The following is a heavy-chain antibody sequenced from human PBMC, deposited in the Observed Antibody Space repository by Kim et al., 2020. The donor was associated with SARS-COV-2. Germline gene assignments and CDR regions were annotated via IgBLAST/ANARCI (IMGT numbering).Heavy chain of an antibody. V-gene: IGHV3-7*01. CDR3: ARDLIFGVVYFDY. D-gene: IGHD3-3*01. Sequence: YVDSVKGRFTISRDNAKNSLYLQMNSLRAEDTAVYYCARDLIFGVVYFDYWGQGTLVTVSS. J-gene: IGHJ4*02.